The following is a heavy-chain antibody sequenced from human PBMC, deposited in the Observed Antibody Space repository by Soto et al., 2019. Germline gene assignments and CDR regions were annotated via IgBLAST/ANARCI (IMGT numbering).Heavy chain of an antibody. CDR3: ASLYGDYFDY. J-gene: IGHJ4*02. CDR1: GGSISSSSYY. Sequence: SETLSLTCTVSGGSISSSSYYWGWIRQPPGKGLEWIGSIYYSGSTYYNPSLKSRVTISVDTSKNQFSLKLSSVTAADTAVYYCASLYGDYFDYWGQGTLVTVS. D-gene: IGHD4-17*01. CDR2: IYYSGST. V-gene: IGHV4-39*01.